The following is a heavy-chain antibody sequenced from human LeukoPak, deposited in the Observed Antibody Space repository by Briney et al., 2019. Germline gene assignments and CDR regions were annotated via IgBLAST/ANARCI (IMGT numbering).Heavy chain of an antibody. J-gene: IGHJ4*02. V-gene: IGHV3-23*01. Sequence: GGSLRLSCAVSGITLSNYGMSWVRQAPGKGLEWVAGISDSGGRTNYADSVKGRFTISRDNPKNTLYLLMNSLRTEDTAVYFCAKRGVVIRVILVGFHKEAYYFDSWGQGALVTVSS. CDR3: AKRGVVIRVILVGFHKEAYYFDS. CDR2: ISDSGGRT. D-gene: IGHD3-22*01. CDR1: GITLSNYG.